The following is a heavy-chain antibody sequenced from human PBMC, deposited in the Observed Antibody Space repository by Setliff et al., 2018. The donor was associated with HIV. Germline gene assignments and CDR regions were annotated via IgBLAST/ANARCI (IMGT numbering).Heavy chain of an antibody. D-gene: IGHD2-15*01. V-gene: IGHV1-18*01. CDR1: GYTFPSYN. J-gene: IGHJ4*02. CDR3: ARRAANGLFDY. Sequence: ASVKVSCKASGYTFPSYNISWVRQAPGQGLEWMGWISAYNGDTNYAQKLQGRVTMTTDTSTSTAYMDLRSLRSDDTAVYYCARRAANGLFDYWGQGTLVTVSS. CDR2: ISAYNGDT.